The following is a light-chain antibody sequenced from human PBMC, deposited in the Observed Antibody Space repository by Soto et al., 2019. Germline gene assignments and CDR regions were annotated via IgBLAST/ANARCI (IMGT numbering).Light chain of an antibody. CDR3: LQDYNYPLT. CDR1: QGIRYD. Sequence: AIEMTQSPSSLSASVGGRVTITCRASQGIRYDLGWYQQKPGKAPKVLIQAATSLQSGVPSRFSGSESGTDFTLTISSLQPEDFATYYCLQDYNYPLTFGGGTKVEIK. J-gene: IGKJ4*01. V-gene: IGKV1-6*02. CDR2: AAT.